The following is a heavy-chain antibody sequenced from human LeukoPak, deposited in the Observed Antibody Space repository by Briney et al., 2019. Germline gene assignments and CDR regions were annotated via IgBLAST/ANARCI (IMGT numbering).Heavy chain of an antibody. Sequence: GSLRPSCAASGFTFDDYGMSWVRQAPGKGLEWVSGINWNGGTTGYADSVKGRFTISRDNAKNSLYLQMNSLRAEDTALYYCAREGSGSPHYGMDVWGQGTTVTVSS. J-gene: IGHJ6*02. V-gene: IGHV3-20*04. D-gene: IGHD3-10*01. CDR2: INWNGGTT. CDR1: GFTFDDYG. CDR3: AREGSGSPHYGMDV.